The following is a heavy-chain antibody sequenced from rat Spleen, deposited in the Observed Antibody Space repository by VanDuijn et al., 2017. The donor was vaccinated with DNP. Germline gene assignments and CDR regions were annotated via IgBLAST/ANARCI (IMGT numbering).Heavy chain of an antibody. J-gene: IGHJ3*01. V-gene: IGHV4-2*01. CDR2: INRDSTAI. CDR1: GFNFKDYW. CDR3: AREDGGVDF. D-gene: IGHD1-11*01. Sequence: EVKLVESGGGLVQPGRSLKLSCAASGFNFKDYWMGWVRQAPGKGLEWIGEINRDSTAIIYSPSLKEKFTISRDNAQSTLYLQMSKLGSEDTAIYYCAREDGGVDFWGQGTLVTVSS.